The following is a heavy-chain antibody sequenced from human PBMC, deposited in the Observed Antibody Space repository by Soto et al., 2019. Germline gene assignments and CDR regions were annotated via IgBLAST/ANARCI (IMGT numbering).Heavy chain of an antibody. J-gene: IGHJ5*02. CDR1: GFTFGSYS. V-gene: IGHV3-48*01. CDR3: ARSKYCSGGSCRGWFDP. D-gene: IGHD2-15*01. CDR2: ISSSSSTI. Sequence: GGSLRLSCAASGFTFGSYSMNWVRQAPGKGLEWVSYISSSSSTIYYADSVKGRFTISRDNAKNSLYLQMNSLRAEDTAVYYCARSKYCSGGSCRGWFDPWGQGTLVTVSS.